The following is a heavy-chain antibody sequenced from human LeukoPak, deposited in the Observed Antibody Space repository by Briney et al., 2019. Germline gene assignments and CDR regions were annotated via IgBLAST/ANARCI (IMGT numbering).Heavy chain of an antibody. Sequence: ASVKVSCKASGSTFTSNGISWVRHAPGQGHEWMGWITAYNGNTSTAQTLQGRVTMPTDTSTSTAYMELRSLRSDDTAVYYCARVSHPTYYYGSGSPIRYYYYMDVWGKGTTVTISS. J-gene: IGHJ6*03. V-gene: IGHV1-18*01. CDR1: GSTFTSNG. D-gene: IGHD3-10*01. CDR2: ITAYNGNT. CDR3: ARVSHPTYYYGSGSPIRYYYYMDV.